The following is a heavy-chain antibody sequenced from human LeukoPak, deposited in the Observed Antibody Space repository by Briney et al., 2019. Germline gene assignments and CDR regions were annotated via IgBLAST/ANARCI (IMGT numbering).Heavy chain of an antibody. Sequence: ASVKVSCKASGYTFTSYYMHWVRQAPGQRLEWMGWINAGNGNTKYSQKFQGRVTITRDTSASTAYMELSSLRSEDTAVYYCARIAEYCSSTSCYGYYYYGMDVWGQGTTVTVSS. CDR1: GYTFTSYY. V-gene: IGHV1-3*01. CDR3: ARIAEYCSSTSCYGYYYYGMDV. J-gene: IGHJ6*02. D-gene: IGHD2-2*01. CDR2: INAGNGNT.